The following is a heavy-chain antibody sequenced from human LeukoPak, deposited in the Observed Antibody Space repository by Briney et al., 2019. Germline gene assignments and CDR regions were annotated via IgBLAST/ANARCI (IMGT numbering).Heavy chain of an antibody. CDR3: AGGGGGSKNFDY. Sequence: SETLSLTCTVSGGSISSYYWSWIRQPPGKGLEWIGYIYYSGSTNYNPSLKSRITISVDTSKNQFSLKLSSVTAADTAVYYCAGGGGGSKNFDYWGQGTLVTVSS. CDR2: IYYSGST. J-gene: IGHJ4*02. CDR1: GGSISSYY. V-gene: IGHV4-59*12. D-gene: IGHD3-16*01.